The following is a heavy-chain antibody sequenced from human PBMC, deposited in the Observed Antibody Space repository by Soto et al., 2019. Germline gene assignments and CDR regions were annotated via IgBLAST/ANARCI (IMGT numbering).Heavy chain of an antibody. V-gene: IGHV3-48*01. J-gene: IGHJ4*02. CDR2: ISSSSSTI. D-gene: IGHD3-16*02. CDR1: GFTFSSYS. CDR3: ARDREYYDYIWGSYRFPLDY. Sequence: EVQLVESGGGFVQPGGSLRLSCAASGFTFSSYSMNWVRQAPGKGLEWVSYISSSSSTIYYADSVKGRFTISRDNAKNSLYLQMNSLRAEDTAVYYCARDREYYDYIWGSYRFPLDYWGQGTLVTVSS.